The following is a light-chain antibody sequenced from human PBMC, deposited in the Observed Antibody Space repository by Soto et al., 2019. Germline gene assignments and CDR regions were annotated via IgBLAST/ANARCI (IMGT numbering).Light chain of an antibody. J-gene: IGKJ2*01. CDR3: QQYGSSPGT. CDR2: GAS. CDR1: QNVNNNY. Sequence: DIVLTQSPGTLSLSPGERATLSCRASQNVNNNYLAWYQQKPGQAPRLLIRGASSRATGLPDRFSGSGSGTAFTLTFSRLEPEDFAVYYCQQYGSSPGTFGQGTKLEIK. V-gene: IGKV3-20*01.